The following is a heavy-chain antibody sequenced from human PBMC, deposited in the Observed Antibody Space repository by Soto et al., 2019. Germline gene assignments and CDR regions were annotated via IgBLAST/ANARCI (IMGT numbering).Heavy chain of an antibody. V-gene: IGHV4-59*08. CDR3: ASGAAADLDY. CDR1: GGSISSYY. Sequence: PSETLSLTCTVSGGSISSYYWSWIRQPPGKGLEWIGYIYYSGSTNYNPSLKSRVTISVDTSKNQFSLKLSSVTAADTAVYYCASGAAADLDYWGQGTLVTVSS. J-gene: IGHJ4*02. CDR2: IYYSGST. D-gene: IGHD6-13*01.